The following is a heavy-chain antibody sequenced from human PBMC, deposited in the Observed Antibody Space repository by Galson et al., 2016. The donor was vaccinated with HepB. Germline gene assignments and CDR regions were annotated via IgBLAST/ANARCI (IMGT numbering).Heavy chain of an antibody. Sequence: SVKVSCKASGYTFTDYGINWVRQAPGQGLEWMGWISTVSGDTKYAERLQDRVTLTTDTSTRTAYLELRSLKFDDTAVYYCARAARPVSGTRYFPHWGQGTRVIVSS. CDR3: ARAARPVSGTRYFPH. V-gene: IGHV1-18*04. CDR2: ISTVSGDT. D-gene: IGHD1-7*01. J-gene: IGHJ1*01. CDR1: GYTFTDYG.